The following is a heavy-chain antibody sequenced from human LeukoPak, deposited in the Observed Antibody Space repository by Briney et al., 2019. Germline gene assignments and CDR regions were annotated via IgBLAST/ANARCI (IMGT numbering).Heavy chain of an antibody. CDR1: GFSFTTYS. CDR2: IYSGGNT. Sequence: GGSLRLSCAASGFSFTTYSMSWVRQAPGKGLEWVSFIYSGGNTHYSDSVKGRFTISRDNSKNTLYLQMNSLRAEDTAVYYCARRAGEYSHPYDYWGQGTLVTVSS. CDR3: ARRAGEYSHPYDY. V-gene: IGHV3-53*01. J-gene: IGHJ4*02. D-gene: IGHD2/OR15-2a*01.